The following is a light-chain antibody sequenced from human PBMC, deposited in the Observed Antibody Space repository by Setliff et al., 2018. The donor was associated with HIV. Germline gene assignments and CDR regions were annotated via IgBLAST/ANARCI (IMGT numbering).Light chain of an antibody. Sequence: QSALTQPASMSGSPGQSITISCTGTSDDVGASNYVSWYQQHPGKAPKLIIYEVKVRPSGVSSRFSGSKSGNTASLTLSGLQTADEAYYYCSSYTNFASVSVFGSWTTATVL. CDR1: SDDVGASNY. CDR3: SSYTNFASVSV. CDR2: EVK. J-gene: IGLJ1*01. V-gene: IGLV2-14*01.